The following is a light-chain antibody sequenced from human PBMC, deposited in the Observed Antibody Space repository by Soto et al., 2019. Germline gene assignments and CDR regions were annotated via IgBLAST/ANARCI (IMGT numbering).Light chain of an antibody. Sequence: QSALTQPASVFGSPGQSITISCSGASSDVGPYKLVAWYQQHPDKAPKLIIHEGTKRPSGVSSRFSGSQSGTTASLTISGLQAEDEADYYCCSYAASDLIFGGGTKLTVL. CDR1: SSDVGPYKL. CDR2: EGT. CDR3: CSYAASDLI. V-gene: IGLV2-23*01. J-gene: IGLJ2*01.